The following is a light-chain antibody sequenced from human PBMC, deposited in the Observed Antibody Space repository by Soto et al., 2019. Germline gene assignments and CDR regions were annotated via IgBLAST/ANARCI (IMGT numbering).Light chain of an antibody. J-gene: IGKJ4*01. V-gene: IGKV1D-12*01. Sequence: DINMTQSPSSVSASVGDRVTITCRASQGSSSWLVWYQQQPGKAPKLLLYAASSMQSGVTSRVSGSGSGTAFTLNISSLQPEDFATYYCQPDNSFPFTFGGGTKVEIK. CDR3: QPDNSFPFT. CDR2: AAS. CDR1: QGSSSW.